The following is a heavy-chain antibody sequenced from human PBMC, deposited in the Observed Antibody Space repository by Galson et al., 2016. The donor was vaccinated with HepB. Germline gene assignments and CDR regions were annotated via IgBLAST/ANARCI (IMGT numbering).Heavy chain of an antibody. CDR1: GFSIDTLEVA. Sequence: PALVKPTQTLTLTCSLSGFSIDTLEVAVGWVRQPPGKALEWLALVYWDDDKRYNPSLKSRVTITKDASKNQVVLTMTIMDPVDTGTYYCAREGKTYGAEWYFDVWGRGTLVTVSS. V-gene: IGHV2-5*02. D-gene: IGHD3-10*01. J-gene: IGHJ2*01. CDR2: VYWDDDK. CDR3: AREGKTYGAEWYFDV.